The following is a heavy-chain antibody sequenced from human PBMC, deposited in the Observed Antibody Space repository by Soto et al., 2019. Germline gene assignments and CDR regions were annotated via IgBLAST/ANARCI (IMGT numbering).Heavy chain of an antibody. CDR1: GDSISRNDYY. V-gene: IGHV4-30-4*08. CDR2: IDHRGTS. Sequence: QVQLQESGPGLVKPSQTLTLTCTVSGDSISRNDYYWSWIRQPPGKGPEWIASIDHRGTSHYNPSLKSRVTISVDTSKNQFSLRLTSVTAADTAVFYCARVGEAVYMPPRVKYCQDGMDVWGQGTTVAVSS. D-gene: IGHD2-8*01. J-gene: IGHJ6*02. CDR3: ARVGEAVYMPPRVKYCQDGMDV.